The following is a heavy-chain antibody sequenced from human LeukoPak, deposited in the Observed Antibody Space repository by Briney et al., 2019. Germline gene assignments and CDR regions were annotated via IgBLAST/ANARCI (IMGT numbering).Heavy chain of an antibody. J-gene: IGHJ6*03. D-gene: IGHD2-2*01. CDR1: GYTFTGYY. CDR2: INPNSGGT. V-gene: IGHV1-2*02. Sequence: ASVKVSCKASGYTFTGYYMHWVRQAPGQGLEWMGWINPNSGGTNYAQKFQGRVTMTRDTSISTAYMELSRLRSDDTAVYYCARDKQYCSSTSCSPMDVWGKGTTVTVSS. CDR3: ARDKQYCSSTSCSPMDV.